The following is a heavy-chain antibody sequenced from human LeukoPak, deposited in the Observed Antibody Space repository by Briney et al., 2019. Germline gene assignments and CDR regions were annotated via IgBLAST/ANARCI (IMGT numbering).Heavy chain of an antibody. J-gene: IGHJ4*02. CDR1: GFTFSSYG. V-gene: IGHV3-23*01. Sequence: GGSLRLSCAASGFTFSSYGMSWVRQAPGKGLEWVSAISGSGGSTYYADSVRGRFTISRDNSKNTLYLQMNSLRAEDTAVYYCRAVAGLTDYWGQGTLVTVSS. CDR3: RAVAGLTDY. D-gene: IGHD6-19*01. CDR2: ISGSGGST.